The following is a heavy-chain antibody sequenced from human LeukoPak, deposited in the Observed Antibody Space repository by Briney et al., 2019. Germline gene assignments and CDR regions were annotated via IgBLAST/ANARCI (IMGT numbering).Heavy chain of an antibody. CDR3: ARGRRDGYTLYYMDV. CDR1: GGSINSSSYY. J-gene: IGHJ6*03. V-gene: IGHV4-39*07. D-gene: IGHD5-24*01. CDR2: IYFSGKM. Sequence: SETLSLTCIVSGGSINSSSYYWGWIRQPPGKGLEWIGSIYFSGKMYYNPSLKSRVTISSDTSKNQFSLRLSSVTAADTAVYYCARGRRDGYTLYYMDVWGKGTKVTVSS.